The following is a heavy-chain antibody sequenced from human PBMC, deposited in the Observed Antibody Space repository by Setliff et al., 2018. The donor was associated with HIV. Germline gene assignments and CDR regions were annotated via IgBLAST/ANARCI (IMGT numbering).Heavy chain of an antibody. CDR2: IYPGDSDT. V-gene: IGHV5-51*01. Sequence: GESLKISCKASGFTFTDYWIGWVRQMPGRGLEWMGIIYPGDSDTRYSPSFQGHVTISADKSIDTAYLQRSSLKASDTAMYYCARLSSSSGQYFHDMDVWGQGTTVTVSS. J-gene: IGHJ6*02. CDR1: GFTFTDYW. D-gene: IGHD6-6*01. CDR3: ARLSSSSGQYFHDMDV.